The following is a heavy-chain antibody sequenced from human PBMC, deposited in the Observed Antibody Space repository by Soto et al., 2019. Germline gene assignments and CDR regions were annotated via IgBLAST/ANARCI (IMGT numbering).Heavy chain of an antibody. Sequence: ASVKVSCKASGGTFSSYTISWVRQAPGQGLEWMGRIIPILGIANYAQKFQGRVTITADKSISTAYMELSGLRSEDTAVYYCARGTSLRFLEWLSRLNWFDPWGQGTLVTVSS. CDR3: ARGTSLRFLEWLSRLNWFDP. CDR2: IIPILGIA. D-gene: IGHD3-3*01. CDR1: GGTFSSYT. V-gene: IGHV1-69*02. J-gene: IGHJ5*02.